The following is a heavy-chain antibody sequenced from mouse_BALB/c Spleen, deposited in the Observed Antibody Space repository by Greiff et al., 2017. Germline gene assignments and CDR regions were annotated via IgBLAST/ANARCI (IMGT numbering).Heavy chain of an antibody. D-gene: IGHD2-1*01. CDR1: GYAFTSYN. CDR2: INPNNGGT. CDR3: ARRDYGTLYFAY. V-gene: IGHV1-18*01. J-gene: IGHJ3*01. Sequence: VQLQQSGPELVKPGASVKVSCKASGYAFTSYNMHWVKQSHGKSLEWIGGINPNNGGTSYNQKFKGKATLTVDKSSSTAYMELRSLTSEDSAVYYCARRDYGTLYFAYWGQGTLVTVSA.